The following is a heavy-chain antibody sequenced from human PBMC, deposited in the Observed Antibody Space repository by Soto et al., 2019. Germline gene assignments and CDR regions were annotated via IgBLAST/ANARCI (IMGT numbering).Heavy chain of an antibody. CDR2: ISSSGGSA. J-gene: IGHJ4*02. V-gene: IGHV3-23*01. CDR1: GFTFSSYG. CDR3: ARGATSPSY. Sequence: EVQLLESGGGLVQPGGSLRLSCAASGFTFSSYGMSWVRQAPGKGLEWVSAISSSGGSAYYADSVKGRFTISRDNSKNTLYLQMTSLRAGDTAVYYCARGATSPSYWGQGTLVTVSS.